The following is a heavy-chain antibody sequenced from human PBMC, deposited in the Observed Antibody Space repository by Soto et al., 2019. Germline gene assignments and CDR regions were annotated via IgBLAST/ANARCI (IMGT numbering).Heavy chain of an antibody. Sequence: SGPTLVNPTQTLTLTCTFSGFSLNTGGVGVAWIRQPPGKALEWLALIYWDDDKRYSPSLETRLTITKDSSKNQVVLTMTNMDPVDTATYHCAHYHQVASADWFVGFDYWGQGTLVTVSS. CDR3: AHYHQVASADWFVGFDY. D-gene: IGHD3-16*01. CDR1: GFSLNTGGVG. J-gene: IGHJ4*02. V-gene: IGHV2-5*02. CDR2: IYWDDDK.